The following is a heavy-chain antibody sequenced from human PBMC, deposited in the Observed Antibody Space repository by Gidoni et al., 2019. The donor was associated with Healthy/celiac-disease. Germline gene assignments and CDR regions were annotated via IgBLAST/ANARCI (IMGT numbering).Heavy chain of an antibody. CDR2: IIPILGIA. CDR1: GGTFSSYT. J-gene: IGHJ4*02. V-gene: IGHV1-69*08. Sequence: QVQLVQSGAEVKKPGSSVKVSCKASGGTFSSYTISWVRQAPGQGLEWMGRIIPILGIANYAQKFQGRVTITADKSTSTAYMELSSLRSEDTAVYYCARELDSSGYYSADNSIWGQGTLVTVSS. CDR3: ARELDSSGYYSADNSI. D-gene: IGHD3-22*01.